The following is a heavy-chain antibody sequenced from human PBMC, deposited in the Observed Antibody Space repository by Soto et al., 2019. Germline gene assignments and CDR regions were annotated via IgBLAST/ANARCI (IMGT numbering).Heavy chain of an antibody. Sequence: RASVKVSCKASGGTFSSYAISWARQAPGQGLEWMGGIIPIFGTANYAQKFQGRVTITADESTSTAYMELSSLRSEDTAVYYCARAGPGIAVAGTYYFDYWGQGTLVTVSS. D-gene: IGHD6-19*01. CDR3: ARAGPGIAVAGTYYFDY. V-gene: IGHV1-69*13. CDR2: IIPIFGTA. J-gene: IGHJ4*02. CDR1: GGTFSSYA.